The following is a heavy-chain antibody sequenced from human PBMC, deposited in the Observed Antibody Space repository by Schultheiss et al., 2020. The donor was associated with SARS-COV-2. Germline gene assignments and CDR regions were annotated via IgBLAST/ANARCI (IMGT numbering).Heavy chain of an antibody. V-gene: IGHV3-30*19. CDR3: ARQHQQLVRY. Sequence: GGSLRLSCEAYGFTFSSYGIHWVRQAPGKGLEWVAVISYDGSNKYYADYVKCRFTISRDNSKNTLYLQMNSLRAEDTAVYYCARQHQQLVRYWGQGTLVTVSS. D-gene: IGHD6-13*01. CDR1: GFTFSSYG. CDR2: ISYDGSNK. J-gene: IGHJ4*02.